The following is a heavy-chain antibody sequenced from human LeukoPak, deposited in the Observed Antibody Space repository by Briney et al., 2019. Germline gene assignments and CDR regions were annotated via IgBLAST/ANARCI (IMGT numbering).Heavy chain of an antibody. V-gene: IGHV1-69*01. CDR1: GGTFSSYA. CDR3: ARGDTADYYYYGMDV. D-gene: IGHD5-18*01. Sequence: SVKVSCKASGGTFSSYAISWVRQAPGQGLEWMGGIIPIFGTANYAQKFQGRVTITADESTSTAYMELSSLRSEDTAVYHCARGDTADYYYYGMDVWGQGTTVTVSS. CDR2: IIPIFGTA. J-gene: IGHJ6*02.